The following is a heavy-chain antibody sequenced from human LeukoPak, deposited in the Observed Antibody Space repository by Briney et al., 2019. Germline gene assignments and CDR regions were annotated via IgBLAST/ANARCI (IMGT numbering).Heavy chain of an antibody. CDR1: GGSISSSSYY. CDR3: ARQPLYSGSYPPADY. V-gene: IGHV4-39*01. Sequence: KTSETLSLTCTVSGGSISSSSYYWGWIRQPPGKGLEWIGSIYYSGSTYYNPSLKSRVTLSVDTSKNQFSLKLSSVTAADTAVYYCARQPLYSGSYPPADYWGQGTLVTVSS. CDR2: IYYSGST. J-gene: IGHJ4*02. D-gene: IGHD1-26*01.